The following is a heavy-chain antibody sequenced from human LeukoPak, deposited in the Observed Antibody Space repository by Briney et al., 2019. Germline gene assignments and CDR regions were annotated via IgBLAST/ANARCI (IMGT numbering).Heavy chain of an antibody. CDR3: ARFLRYCSSTSCYYYYGMDV. J-gene: IGHJ6*02. CDR2: INHSGST. CDR1: GGSFSGYY. Sequence: SETLSLTCAVYGGSFSGYYWSGIRQPPGKGLEWIGEINHSGSTNYNPSLKSRVTISVDTSKNQFSLKLSSVTAADTAVYYCARFLRYCSSTSCYYYYGMDVWGQGTTVTVSS. D-gene: IGHD2-2*01. V-gene: IGHV4-34*01.